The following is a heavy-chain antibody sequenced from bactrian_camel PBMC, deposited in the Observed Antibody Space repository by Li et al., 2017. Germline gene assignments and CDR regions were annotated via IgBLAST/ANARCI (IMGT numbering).Heavy chain of an antibody. J-gene: IGHJ4*01. V-gene: IGHV3S40*01. CDR3: AANVESGWEWLAAICN. CDR2: IYTGSLAT. D-gene: IGHD5*01. Sequence: DVQLVESGGGSVQAGGSLTLSCAVSGTTNSNYCMGWFRQAPGKEREGVASIYTGSLATDYAASVKGRFTISQDNAKNTVYLQMNSLKPEDTAVYYCAANVESGWEWLAAICNGGQGTQVTVS. CDR1: GTTNSNYC.